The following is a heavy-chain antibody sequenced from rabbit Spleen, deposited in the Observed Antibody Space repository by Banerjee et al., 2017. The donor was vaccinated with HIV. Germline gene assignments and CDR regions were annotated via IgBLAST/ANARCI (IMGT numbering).Heavy chain of an antibody. V-gene: IGHV1S40*01. CDR2: IYTGSGRT. CDR3: ARHDDGYGYAANL. D-gene: IGHD6-1*01. CDR1: GFSFSSNYY. J-gene: IGHJ4*01. Sequence: QSLEESGGGLVQPEGSLTLTCTASGFSFSSNYYMCWVRQAPGKGLEWIGCIYTGSGRTYYASWAKGRFTISKTSSTTVTLQVTSLTVADTATYFCARHDDGYGYAANLWGPGTLVTVS.